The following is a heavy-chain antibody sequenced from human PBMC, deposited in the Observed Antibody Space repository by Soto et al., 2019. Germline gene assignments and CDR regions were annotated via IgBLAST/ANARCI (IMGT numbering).Heavy chain of an antibody. J-gene: IGHJ4*02. Sequence: QVQLVESGGGVVQPGRSLRLSCAASGFTFSSYGMHWVRQAPGKGLEWVAVISYDGSNKYYADSVKGRLTISRDNSKNTLYLQMNSLRAEDTAVYYCAKNPLYSSGWTYYFDYWGQGTLVTVSS. CDR1: GFTFSSYG. D-gene: IGHD6-19*01. CDR2: ISYDGSNK. V-gene: IGHV3-30*18. CDR3: AKNPLYSSGWTYYFDY.